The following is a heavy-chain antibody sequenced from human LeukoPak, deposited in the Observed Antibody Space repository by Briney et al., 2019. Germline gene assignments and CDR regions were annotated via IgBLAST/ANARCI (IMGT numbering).Heavy chain of an antibody. V-gene: IGHV1-69*13. CDR2: IIPIFGTA. CDR3: ARLGRSVGGSGNHYYYYMDV. Sequence: ASVKVSCKASGGTFSSYAISWVRQAPGQGLEWMGGIIPIFGTANYAQKFQGRVTITADESTSTAYMELSSLRSEDTAVYYCARLGRSVGGSGNHYYYYMDVWAKGPRSPSP. D-gene: IGHD3-10*01. CDR1: GGTFSSYA. J-gene: IGHJ6*03.